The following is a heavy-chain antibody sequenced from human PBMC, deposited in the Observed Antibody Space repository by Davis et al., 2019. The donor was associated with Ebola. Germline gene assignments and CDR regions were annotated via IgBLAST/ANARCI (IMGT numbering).Heavy chain of an antibody. D-gene: IGHD3-9*01. CDR3: ARGQHDLLTGARYAMDG. CDR2: ISHTGDT. J-gene: IGHJ6*02. Sequence: MPSETLSLTCAVYSGSFSGYYWSWIRQSPGKGLEWIGEISHTGDTNYNPSLKSRVIISVDTSKNQFSLKLNSVNAADTAMYYCARGQHDLLTGARYAMDGWGRGTTVIVYS. V-gene: IGHV4-34*01. CDR1: SGSFSGYY.